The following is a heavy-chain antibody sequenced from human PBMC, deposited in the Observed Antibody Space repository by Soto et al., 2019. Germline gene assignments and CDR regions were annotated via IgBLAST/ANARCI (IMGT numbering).Heavy chain of an antibody. V-gene: IGHV3-30*18. CDR1: GFTFSSYG. J-gene: IGHJ3*02. CDR3: AKDRYDSSGYPDAFDI. D-gene: IGHD3-22*01. CDR2: ISYDGSNK. Sequence: PGGSLRLSCAASGFTFSSYGMHWVRQAPGKGLEWVAVISYDGSNKYYADSVKGRFTISRDNSKNTLYLQMNSLRAEDTAVYYCAKDRYDSSGYPDAFDIWGQGTMVTV.